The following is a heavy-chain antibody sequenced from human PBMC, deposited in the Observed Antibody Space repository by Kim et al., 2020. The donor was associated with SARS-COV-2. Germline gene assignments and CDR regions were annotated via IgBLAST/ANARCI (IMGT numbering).Heavy chain of an antibody. D-gene: IGHD3-16*02. CDR2: IYYSGST. CDR1: GGSISSSSYY. Sequence: SETLSLTCIVSGGSISSSSYYWGWIRQPPGKGLEWIGSIYYSGSTYYNPSLKSRVTISVDTSKNQFSLKLSSVTAADTAVYYCASQDYVWGSYRLGWFDP. J-gene: IGHJ5*02. CDR3: ASQDYVWGSYRLGWFDP. V-gene: IGHV4-39*01.